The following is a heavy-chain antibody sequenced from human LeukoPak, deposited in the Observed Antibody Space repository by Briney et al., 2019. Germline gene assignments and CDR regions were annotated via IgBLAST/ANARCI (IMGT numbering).Heavy chain of an antibody. J-gene: IGHJ6*03. CDR2: ISSSSSDK. Sequence: PGGSLRLSCVASGFSFSNYSMHWVRQAPGKGLEYVSSISSSSSDKYYANSVKGRFTISRDNAKNSLYLQMNSLRAEDTAVYYCARDHSSLWFGESTYMDVWGKGTTVTVSS. D-gene: IGHD3-10*01. CDR3: ARDHSSLWFGESTYMDV. CDR1: GFSFSNYS. V-gene: IGHV3-21*01.